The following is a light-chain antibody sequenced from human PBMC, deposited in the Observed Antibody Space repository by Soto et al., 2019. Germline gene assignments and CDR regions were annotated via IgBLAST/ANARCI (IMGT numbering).Light chain of an antibody. Sequence: EIVMTQSPATLSVSPGERATLSCRASQSVSSSFLTWYQQKPGQAPRLLIYDASNRATGIPARFSGSGSGTDFTLTISSLEPEDFAVYYCQQRSNWPIIFGQGTRLEIK. J-gene: IGKJ5*01. CDR3: QQRSNWPII. CDR2: DAS. V-gene: IGKV3D-20*02. CDR1: QSVSSSF.